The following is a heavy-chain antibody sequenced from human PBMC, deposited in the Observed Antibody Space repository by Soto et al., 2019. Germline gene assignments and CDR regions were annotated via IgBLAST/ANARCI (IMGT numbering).Heavy chain of an antibody. Sequence: PLEAVKISCKGSGYSFTSNWIWWVRQMPGKVPEWMGRIEPSYSYTNYSPSFQGHVTISADTSTSTTYLQWSSLKASDTAFYYCAPQEPIYPPYYGMDVWRQGTRVTASS. J-gene: IGHJ6*02. CDR3: APQEPIYPPYYGMDV. V-gene: IGHV5-10-1*01. CDR2: IEPSYSYT. CDR1: GYSFTSNW. D-gene: IGHD3-3*02.